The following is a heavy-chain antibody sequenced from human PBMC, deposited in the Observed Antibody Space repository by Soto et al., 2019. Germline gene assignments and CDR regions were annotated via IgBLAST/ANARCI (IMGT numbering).Heavy chain of an antibody. J-gene: IGHJ4*02. D-gene: IGHD6-13*01. CDR2: IIPIFGTA. Sequence: SVKVSCKASGGTFSSYAISWVRQAPGQGLEWMGGIIPIFGTANYAQKFQGRVTITADESTSTAYMELSSLRSEDTAVYYCARDFAAAGTFDYWGQGTLVTVSS. CDR3: ARDFAAAGTFDY. CDR1: GGTFSSYA. V-gene: IGHV1-69*13.